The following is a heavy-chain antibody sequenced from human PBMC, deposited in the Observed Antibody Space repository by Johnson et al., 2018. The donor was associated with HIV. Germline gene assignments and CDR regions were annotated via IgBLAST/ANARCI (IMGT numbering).Heavy chain of an antibody. CDR2: IYSGGST. Sequence: VQLVESGGGLMQPGGSLRLSGAASGVIVSSNCMTWVRQAPGKGLEWVSVIYSGGSTYYADSVKGRFTISRDNAKKSLYLQMNSLRVEDTAVYFCARNGDGYTPDAFDVWGQGTMVTVSS. V-gene: IGHV3-53*01. J-gene: IGHJ3*01. D-gene: IGHD5-24*01. CDR1: GVIVSSNC. CDR3: ARNGDGYTPDAFDV.